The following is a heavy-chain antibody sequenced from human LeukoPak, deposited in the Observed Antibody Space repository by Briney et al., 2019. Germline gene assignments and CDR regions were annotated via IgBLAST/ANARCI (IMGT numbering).Heavy chain of an antibody. V-gene: IGHV3-21*01. CDR3: ARAVAAAGTGFDY. D-gene: IGHD6-13*01. J-gene: IGHJ4*02. Sequence: PGGSLRLSCAASGFTFSSYSMNWVRQAPGKGLEWVSSISSSSYIYYADSVKGRFTISRDNAKNSLYLQMNSLRAEDTAVYYCARAVAAAGTGFDYWGQGTLVTVSS. CDR1: GFTFSSYS. CDR2: ISSSSYI.